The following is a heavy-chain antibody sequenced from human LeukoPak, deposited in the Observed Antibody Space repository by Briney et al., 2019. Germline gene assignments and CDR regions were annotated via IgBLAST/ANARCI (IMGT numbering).Heavy chain of an antibody. V-gene: IGHV4-59*08. D-gene: IGHD1-1*01. CDR1: GGSLSGFF. CDR3: ARASPNWNPPDY. Sequence: PSETLSLTCTVSGGSLSGFFWSWIRQPPGKGLVWIGHIYNSGSTDYNPSLKSRVTISEDTSNNQFSLKQECATAADTAVYFCARASPNWNPPDYWGRGTVVTVSS. J-gene: IGHJ4*02. CDR2: IYNSGST.